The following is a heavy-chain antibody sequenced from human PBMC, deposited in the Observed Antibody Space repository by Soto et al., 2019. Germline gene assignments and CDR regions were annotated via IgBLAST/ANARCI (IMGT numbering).Heavy chain of an antibody. V-gene: IGHV4-61*08. CDR3: ASGKYSSSGWFY. Sequence: TSETLSLTCAVSGGSISSGGYSWSWIRQPPGKGLEWIGYIYYSGSTNYNPSLKSRVTISVDTPKNQFSLKLSSVTAADTAVYYCASGKYSSSGWFYWGQGTLVTVSS. CDR1: GGSISSGGYS. J-gene: IGHJ4*02. CDR2: IYYSGST. D-gene: IGHD6-6*01.